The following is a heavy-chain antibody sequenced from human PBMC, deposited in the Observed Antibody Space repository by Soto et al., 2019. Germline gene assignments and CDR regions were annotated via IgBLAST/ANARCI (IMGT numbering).Heavy chain of an antibody. D-gene: IGHD3-3*01. Sequence: ASVKVSCRASGYTFTGYYMHSVRQAPGQGLEWMGWINPNSGGTNYAQKFQGRVTMTRDTSISTAYMELSRLRSDDTAVYYCARALRFLEWLSNWFDPWGQGTLVTVSS. J-gene: IGHJ5*02. CDR3: ARALRFLEWLSNWFDP. V-gene: IGHV1-2*02. CDR2: INPNSGGT. CDR1: GYTFTGYY.